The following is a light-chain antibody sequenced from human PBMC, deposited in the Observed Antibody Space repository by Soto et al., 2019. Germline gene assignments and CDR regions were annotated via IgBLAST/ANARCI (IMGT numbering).Light chain of an antibody. J-gene: IGLJ1*01. V-gene: IGLV2-8*01. Sequence: QSALTQPPSASGSPGQSVAISCTGTSSDVGGYNYVSWYQQHPGKAPKLMIYEVNKRPSGVPDRFSGSKSGNTASLTVYGIQAEDEADYYCSSYAGRSNVFGTGTKV. CDR3: SSYAGRSNV. CDR2: EVN. CDR1: SSDVGGYNY.